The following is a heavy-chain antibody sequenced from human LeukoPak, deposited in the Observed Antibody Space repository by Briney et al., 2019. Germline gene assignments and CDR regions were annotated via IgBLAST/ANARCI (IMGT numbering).Heavy chain of an antibody. CDR3: ARDGRNQGYLRFDP. Sequence: SVKVSCKAPGGTFSSYAISWVRQAPGQGLEWMGGIIPIFGTANYAQKFQGRVTMTRDTSTSTVYMELSSLRSEDTAVYYCARDGRNQGYLRFDPWGQGTLVTVSS. J-gene: IGHJ5*02. CDR2: IIPIFGTA. CDR1: GGTFSSYA. V-gene: IGHV1-69*05. D-gene: IGHD3-16*02.